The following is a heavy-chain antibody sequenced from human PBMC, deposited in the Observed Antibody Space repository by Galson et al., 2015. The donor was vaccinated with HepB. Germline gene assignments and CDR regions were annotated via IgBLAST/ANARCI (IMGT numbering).Heavy chain of an antibody. CDR3: ARDGILGGVGYYDFWSGYYTGNRSFDY. CDR2: ISAYNGNT. V-gene: IGHV1-18*01. J-gene: IGHJ4*02. D-gene: IGHD3-3*01. Sequence: SVKVSCKASGYTFTSYGISWVRQAPGQGLEWMGWISAYNGNTNYAQKLQGRVTMTTDTSTSTAYMELRSLRSDDTAVYYCARDGILGGVGYYDFWSGYYTGNRSFDYWGQGTLVTVSS. CDR1: GYTFTSYG.